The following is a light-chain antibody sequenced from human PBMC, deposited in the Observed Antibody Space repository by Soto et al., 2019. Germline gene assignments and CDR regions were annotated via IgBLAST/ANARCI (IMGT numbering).Light chain of an antibody. CDR3: QQYGSSPET. CDR2: RAS. CDR1: QRISGNY. J-gene: IGKJ1*01. Sequence: EIVLTQSPGTLSLSPGERGTLSCRASQRISGNYLAWYQQKPGQAPRLLIYRASSRASGVPDRFSGSGSGTDFTLTISRLEPEDFAVYYCQQYGSSPETFGQGTKVEIK. V-gene: IGKV3-20*01.